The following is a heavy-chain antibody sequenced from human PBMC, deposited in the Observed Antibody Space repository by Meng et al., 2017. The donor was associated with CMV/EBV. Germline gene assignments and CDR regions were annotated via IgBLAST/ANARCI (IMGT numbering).Heavy chain of an antibody. CDR1: GFTVSSNY. CDR2: IYSGGST. D-gene: IGHD2-2*01. CDR3: ARPSEGYYYGMDV. Sequence: GGSLRLSCAASGFTVSSNYVSWVRQAPGKGLEWVSVIYSGGSTYYADSVKGRFTISRDNSKNTLYLQMNSLRAEDTAVYYCARPSEGYYYGMDVWGQGTTVTVSS. J-gene: IGHJ6*02. V-gene: IGHV3-53*01.